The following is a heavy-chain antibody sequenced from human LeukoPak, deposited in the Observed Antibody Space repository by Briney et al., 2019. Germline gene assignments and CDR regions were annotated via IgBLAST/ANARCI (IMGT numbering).Heavy chain of an antibody. V-gene: IGHV3-30*02. CDR3: AKDHSSSWTG. CDR1: GFTFSSYG. J-gene: IGHJ4*02. Sequence: SCKASGFTFSSYGMHWVRQAPGKGLEWVAFIRYDGSNKYYADSVKGRFTISRDNSKNTLYLQMNSLRAEDTAVYYCAKDHSSSWTGGGQGTLVTVSS. D-gene: IGHD6-13*01. CDR2: IRYDGSNK.